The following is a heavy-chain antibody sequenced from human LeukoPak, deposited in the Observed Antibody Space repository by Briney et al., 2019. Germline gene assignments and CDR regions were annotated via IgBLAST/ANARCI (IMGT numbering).Heavy chain of an antibody. Sequence: PGGSLRLSCAASRFTFSSYGMHWVRQAPGKGLEWVAFIRYDGSNKYYADSVKGRFTISRDNSKNTLYLQMNSLRAEDTAVYYCAKMPIPRYSYGPIDYWGQGTLVTVSS. CDR1: RFTFSSYG. CDR2: IRYDGSNK. J-gene: IGHJ4*02. D-gene: IGHD5-18*01. V-gene: IGHV3-30*02. CDR3: AKMPIPRYSYGPIDY.